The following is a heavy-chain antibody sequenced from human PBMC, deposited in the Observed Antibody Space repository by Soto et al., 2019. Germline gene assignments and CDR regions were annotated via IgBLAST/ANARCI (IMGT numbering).Heavy chain of an antibody. CDR2: LTPSGGET. CDR1: GFTFSTYA. Sequence: GGSLRLSCVASGFTFSTYAMSWVRQAPGKGLEWVSALTPSGGETYYADSVKGRFAISRDNSMNALYLQMNSLRIEDTAVYYCAHPRGYGVFDAYDIWGQGTMVTVSS. CDR3: AHPRGYGVFDAYDI. J-gene: IGHJ3*02. V-gene: IGHV3-23*01. D-gene: IGHD4-17*01.